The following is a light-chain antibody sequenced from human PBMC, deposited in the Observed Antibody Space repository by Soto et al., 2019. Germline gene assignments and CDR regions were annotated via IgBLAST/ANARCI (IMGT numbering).Light chain of an antibody. CDR1: MRDVGGYNL. Sequence: QSALTQPASVSGSPGQSITISCAGTMRDVGGYNLVSWYQQHPGRAPQLILYEVRNRPSGISFRFSGSKSGNTASLTISGLQAEDEADYNCSSFTSKSSLIFGGGTKLTVL. J-gene: IGLJ2*01. V-gene: IGLV2-14*01. CDR2: EVR. CDR3: SSFTSKSSLI.